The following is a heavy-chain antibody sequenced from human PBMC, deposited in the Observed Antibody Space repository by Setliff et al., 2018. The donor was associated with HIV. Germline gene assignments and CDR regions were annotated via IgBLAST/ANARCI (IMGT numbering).Heavy chain of an antibody. D-gene: IGHD3-10*01. Sequence: ASETLSLTCSVSGGSFSGYHWNWIRQPAGKGLEWIGRIYYTGNTDYNPPLKSRVTMSMDTSKNQISLKLNSMTAADTAVYYCARSIYGSGTYPLDIWGPGILVTVSS. V-gene: IGHV4-4*07. J-gene: IGHJ4*02. CDR3: ARSIYGSGTYPLDI. CDR2: IYYTGNT. CDR1: GGSFSGYH.